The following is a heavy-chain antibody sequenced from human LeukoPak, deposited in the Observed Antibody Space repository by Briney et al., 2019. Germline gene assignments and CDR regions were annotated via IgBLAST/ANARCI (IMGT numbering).Heavy chain of an antibody. J-gene: IGHJ3*01. V-gene: IGHV3-30*01. CDR3: ARVSAAAAHSYAFDV. CDR1: GFSFSTYG. CDR2: ISYDGIMK. Sequence: PGGSLRLSCAASGFSFSTYGVTWVRQAPGKGLKWVAFISYDGIMKYFADSVKGRFTISRDNYKNTLYLQMDRLRPDDTAVYYCARVSAAAAHSYAFDVWGRGTLVTVSS. D-gene: IGHD2-2*01.